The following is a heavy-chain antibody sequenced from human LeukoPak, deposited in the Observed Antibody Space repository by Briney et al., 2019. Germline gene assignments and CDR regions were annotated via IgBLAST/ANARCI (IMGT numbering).Heavy chain of an antibody. Sequence: GGSLRLPCAASGFSFSTYAMNWVRQTPGKGLEWVSYITNTGGTTYSADSVKGRFTISRDNAKNSLYLQMNSLRDEDTAIYYCARALGYCSGGTCHRHFDYWGQGTLVTVSS. CDR2: ITNTGGTT. D-gene: IGHD2-15*01. V-gene: IGHV3-48*02. J-gene: IGHJ4*02. CDR3: ARALGYCSGGTCHRHFDY. CDR1: GFSFSTYA.